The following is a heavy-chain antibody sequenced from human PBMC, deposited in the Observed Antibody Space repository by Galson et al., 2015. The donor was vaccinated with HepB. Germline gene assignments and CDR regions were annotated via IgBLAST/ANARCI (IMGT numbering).Heavy chain of an antibody. CDR1: GFTFSSCA. D-gene: IGHD1-26*01. CDR2: ISYDGSNK. Sequence: SLRLSCAASGFTFSSCAMHWVRQAPGKGLEWVAVISYDGSNKYYADSVKGRFTISRDNSKNTLYLQMNSLRAEDTAVYYCARDWDLAGYFDYWGQGTLVTVSS. V-gene: IGHV3-30-3*01. CDR3: ARDWDLAGYFDY. J-gene: IGHJ4*02.